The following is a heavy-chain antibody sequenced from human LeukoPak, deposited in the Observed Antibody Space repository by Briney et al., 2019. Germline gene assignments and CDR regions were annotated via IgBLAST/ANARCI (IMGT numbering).Heavy chain of an antibody. CDR1: GYTLTELS. D-gene: IGHD5-18*01. CDR3: ATDLPDSYGYFDDGVGAFDI. CDR2: FDPEDGET. J-gene: IGHJ3*02. Sequence: ASVKVSCKVSGYTLTELSMHWVRQAPGKGLEWMGGFDPEDGETIYAQKFQGRVTMTEDTSTDTAYMELSSLRSEDTAVYYCATDLPDSYGYFDDGVGAFDIWGQGTMVTVSS. V-gene: IGHV1-24*01.